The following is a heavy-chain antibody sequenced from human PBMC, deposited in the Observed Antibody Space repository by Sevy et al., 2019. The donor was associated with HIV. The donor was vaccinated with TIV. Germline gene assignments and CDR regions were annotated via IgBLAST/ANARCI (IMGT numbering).Heavy chain of an antibody. CDR2: LSFGCGEI. CDR3: AREGCTKPHDY. D-gene: IGHD2-8*01. J-gene: IGHJ4*02. V-gene: IGHV3-23*01. CDR1: GFTFSKYS. Sequence: GGSLRLSCAASGFTFSKYSMSWVLQPPGKGLEWVSTLSFGCGEINYADSVKGRFTISRDNSKSSVYLQMNNLRPEDTAGYYCAREGCTKPHDYWGQGTLVTVSS.